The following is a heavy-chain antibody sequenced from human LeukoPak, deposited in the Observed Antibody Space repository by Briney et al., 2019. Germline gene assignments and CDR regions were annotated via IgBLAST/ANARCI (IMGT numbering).Heavy chain of an antibody. CDR1: GFTFSSYG. V-gene: IGHV3-33*01. Sequence: GGSLRLSCAASGFTFSSYGMHWVRQAPGKGLEWVAVIWYDGSNKYYADSVKGRFTISRDNAKKSLYLQMNSLRAEDTALYYCARDTHYGSNYWGQGTLVTVSS. CDR2: IWYDGSNK. CDR3: ARDTHYGSNY. D-gene: IGHD3-10*01. J-gene: IGHJ4*02.